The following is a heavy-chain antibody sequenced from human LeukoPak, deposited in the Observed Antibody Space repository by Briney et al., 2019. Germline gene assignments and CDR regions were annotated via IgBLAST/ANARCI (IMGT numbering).Heavy chain of an antibody. D-gene: IGHD7-27*01. J-gene: IGHJ4*02. CDR2: ISGSGGST. Sequence: PGGSLRLSCAAFGFTFSSYAMSWVRQAPGKGLEWVSAISGSGGSTYYADSVKGRFTISRDNSKNTLYLQMNSLRAEDTAVYYCARDGHGAGDPFDYWGQGTLVTVSS. CDR1: GFTFSSYA. CDR3: ARDGHGAGDPFDY. V-gene: IGHV3-23*01.